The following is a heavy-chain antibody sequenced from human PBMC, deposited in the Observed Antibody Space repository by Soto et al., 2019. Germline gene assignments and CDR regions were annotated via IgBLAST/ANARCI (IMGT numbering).Heavy chain of an antibody. CDR1: GYTFTSYA. Sequence: ASVKVSCKASGYTFTSYAMHWVRQAPGQRLEWMGWINAGNGNTKYSQKFQGRVTITRDTSASTAYMELSGLRSEDTAVYYCARAHFGSCSGGSCSPGFWFDPWGQGTLVTVYS. D-gene: IGHD2-15*01. CDR3: ARAHFGSCSGGSCSPGFWFDP. J-gene: IGHJ5*02. V-gene: IGHV1-3*01. CDR2: INAGNGNT.